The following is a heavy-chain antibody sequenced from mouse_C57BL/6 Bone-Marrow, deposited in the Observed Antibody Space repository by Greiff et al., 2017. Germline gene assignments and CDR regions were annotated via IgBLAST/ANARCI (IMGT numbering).Heavy chain of an antibody. CDR3: ARSYYRDFDY. CDR1: GYAFTNYL. Sequence: QVQLQQSGAELVRPGTSVKVSCKASGYAFTNYLIEWVKQRPGQGLEWIGVINPGSGGTNYNEKFKGKATLTADKSSSTAYMQLSSLTSGDSAVYFCARSYYRDFDYWGQGTTLTVSS. D-gene: IGHD2-12*01. V-gene: IGHV1-54*01. CDR2: INPGSGGT. J-gene: IGHJ2*01.